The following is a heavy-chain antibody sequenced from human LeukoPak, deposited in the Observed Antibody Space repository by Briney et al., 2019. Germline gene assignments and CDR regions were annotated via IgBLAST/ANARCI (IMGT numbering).Heavy chain of an antibody. V-gene: IGHV4-39*01. D-gene: IGHD6-19*01. CDR1: GVSISSSSYY. J-gene: IGHJ4*02. Sequence: PSETLSLSCTVSGVSISSSSYYWGRISQPPGKGLVWIGSIYYSGSTYYNPSLKSRVTISVDTSKNQFSLKLSSVTAADTAVYYCARLRLPGIAVAGTFHWGQGTLVTVSS. CDR2: IYYSGST. CDR3: ARLRLPGIAVAGTFH.